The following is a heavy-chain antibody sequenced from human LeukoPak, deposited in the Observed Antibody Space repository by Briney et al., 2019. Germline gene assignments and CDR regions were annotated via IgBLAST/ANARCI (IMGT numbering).Heavy chain of an antibody. CDR3: AREKRYSYGTAYYFGY. D-gene: IGHD5-18*01. J-gene: IGHJ4*02. CDR1: GGTFSSYA. CDR2: IIPIFGTA. V-gene: IGHV1-69*05. Sequence: SVKVSCKSSGGTFSSYAISWVRQAPGQGLEWMGRIIPIFGTANYAQKFQGRVTITTDESTSTAYMELSSLRSEDTAVYYCAREKRYSYGTAYYFGYWGQGTLVTVSS.